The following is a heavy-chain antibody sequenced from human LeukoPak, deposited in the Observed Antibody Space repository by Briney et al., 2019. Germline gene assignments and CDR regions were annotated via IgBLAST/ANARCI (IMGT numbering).Heavy chain of an antibody. CDR3: AKYRRIISEY. D-gene: IGHD1-14*01. Sequence: GGTLSLSCAVSGFTFSSYDMRWVRQAPGQGLEWVSAISGSGGSTYYAHSMKGWFTICRENSKNTLYLQMNSLRAEDTALYYCAKYRRIISEYWGQGILISVSS. V-gene: IGHV3-23*01. CDR1: GFTFSSYD. CDR2: ISGSGGST. J-gene: IGHJ4*02.